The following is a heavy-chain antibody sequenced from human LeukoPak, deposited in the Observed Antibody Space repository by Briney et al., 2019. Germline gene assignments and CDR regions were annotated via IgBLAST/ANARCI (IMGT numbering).Heavy chain of an antibody. CDR3: ARDGSGWSRDY. D-gene: IGHD6-13*01. CDR2: ITAGTTHI. J-gene: IGHJ4*02. V-gene: IGHV3-21*01. Sequence: GGSLRLSCAASGVNFSPCAMTWVRQAPGKGLEWVSTITAGTTHIYYADSVKGRFTTSRDDAKTSLYLQLSSLRTEDTAVYYCARDGSGWSRDYWGQGTLVTVSS. CDR1: GVNFSPCA.